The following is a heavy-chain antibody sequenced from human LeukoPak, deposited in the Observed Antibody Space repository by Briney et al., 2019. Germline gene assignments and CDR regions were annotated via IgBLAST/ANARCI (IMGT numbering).Heavy chain of an antibody. J-gene: IGHJ4*02. CDR2: INPSGGST. CDR1: GYTLTSYY. CDR3: ARGEVVVITGTFDY. V-gene: IGHV1-46*01. Sequence: ASVKVSCKASGYTLTSYYMHWVRQDPGQGLEWMGIINPSGGSTRFARKFQGRVTTTRDTSTSTVYMELSSLRSEDTAVYYCARGEVVVITGTFDYWGQGTLVTVSS. D-gene: IGHD3-22*01.